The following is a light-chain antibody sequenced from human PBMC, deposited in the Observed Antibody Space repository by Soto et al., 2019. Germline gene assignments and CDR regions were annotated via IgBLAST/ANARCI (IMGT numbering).Light chain of an antibody. Sequence: VVLTRSPGTLSLSPGERATLSFSSSQSVGSNHLAWYQQRPGQAPRLLIYGASSRATGIPDRFSGSGSGTDFTLTISSLEPEDFAVYYCQQRSNWPPITFGQGTRLEIK. V-gene: IGKV3D-20*02. CDR2: GAS. CDR1: QSVGSNH. CDR3: QQRSNWPPIT. J-gene: IGKJ5*01.